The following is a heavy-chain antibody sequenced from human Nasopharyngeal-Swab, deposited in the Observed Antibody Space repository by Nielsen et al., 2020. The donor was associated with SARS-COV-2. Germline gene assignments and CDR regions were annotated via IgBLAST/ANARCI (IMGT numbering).Heavy chain of an antibody. Sequence: ASVKVSCKASGYTFTSYDINWVRQATGQGLEWMGWMNPNSGNTGYAQKFQDRVTMTRNTSISTAYMELSSLRSEDTAVYYCARGTTVRYFDWLFADYGMDVWGQGTTVTVSS. CDR1: GYTFTSYD. CDR2: MNPNSGNT. D-gene: IGHD3-9*01. J-gene: IGHJ6*02. CDR3: ARGTTVRYFDWLFADYGMDV. V-gene: IGHV1-8*01.